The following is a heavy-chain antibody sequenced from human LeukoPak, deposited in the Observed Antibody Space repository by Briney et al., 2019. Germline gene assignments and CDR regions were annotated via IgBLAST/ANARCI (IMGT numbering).Heavy chain of an antibody. V-gene: IGHV4-59*01. CDR3: ARSTRGWLVDY. CDR2: IYYSGST. Sequence: SETLSLTCTVSGGSISSYYWSWIRQPPGKGLEWIGYIYYSGSTNYNPSLTNRVTISVDTSKNQFSLKLSSVTAADTAVYYCARSTRGWLVDYWGQGTLVTVSS. D-gene: IGHD6-19*01. CDR1: GGSISSYY. J-gene: IGHJ4*02.